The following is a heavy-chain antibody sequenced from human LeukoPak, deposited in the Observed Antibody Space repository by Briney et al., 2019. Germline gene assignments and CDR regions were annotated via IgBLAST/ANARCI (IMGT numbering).Heavy chain of an antibody. D-gene: IGHD3-10*02. J-gene: IGHJ6*04. Sequence: GGSLRLSCAASGFTFSSYSMNWVRQAPGKGLEWVSSISSSSYIYYADPVKGRFTISRDNAKNSLYPQMNSLRAEDTAVYYCAELGITMIGGVWGKGTTVTISS. CDR2: ISSSSYI. CDR3: AELGITMIGGV. CDR1: GFTFSSYS. V-gene: IGHV3-21*01.